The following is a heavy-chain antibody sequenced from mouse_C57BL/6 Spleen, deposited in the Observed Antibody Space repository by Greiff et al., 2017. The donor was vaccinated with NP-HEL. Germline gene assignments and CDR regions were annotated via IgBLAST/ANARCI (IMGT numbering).Heavy chain of an antibody. J-gene: IGHJ3*01. CDR3: ARGAAQAQGWFAY. V-gene: IGHV1-47*01. Sequence: QVQLKESGAELVKPGASVKMSCKASGYTFTTYPIEWMKQNHGKSLEWIGNFHPYNDDTKYNEKFKGKATLTVEKSSSTVYLELSRLTSDDSAVYYCARGAAQAQGWFAYWGQGTLVTVSA. D-gene: IGHD3-2*02. CDR1: GYTFTTYP. CDR2: FHPYNDDT.